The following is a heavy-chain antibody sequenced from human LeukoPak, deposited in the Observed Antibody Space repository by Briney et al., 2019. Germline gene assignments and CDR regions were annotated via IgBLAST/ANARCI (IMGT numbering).Heavy chain of an antibody. CDR3: VKDFGRIRGTPDS. D-gene: IGHD1-26*01. J-gene: IGHJ4*02. CDR1: GFVFTIYT. CDR2: ISGSGNGFSI. V-gene: IGHV3-64D*06. Sequence: GGSLRLSCSASGFVFTIYTMYWVRQAPGKGPEYVSTISGSGNGFSIYYADSVKGRFTISRDDSKSILYLQMNGLRSKDTAVYYCVKDFGRIRGTPDSWGQGTLVTVSS.